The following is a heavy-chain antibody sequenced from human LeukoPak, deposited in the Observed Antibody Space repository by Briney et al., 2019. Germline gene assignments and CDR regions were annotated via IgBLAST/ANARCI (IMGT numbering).Heavy chain of an antibody. J-gene: IGHJ6*03. Sequence: ASVKVSCKASGYTFISYDIVWLRQATGQGLEWMGYMNPKSGNTDYVQNFQGRVTMTRDTSITTAYMELSGLRSEDTTVYYCARKIASTRLGVRYYYMDVWGEGTTVTISS. D-gene: IGHD2-2*01. CDR1: GYTFISYD. V-gene: IGHV1-8*01. CDR3: ARKIASTRLGVRYYYMDV. CDR2: MNPKSGNT.